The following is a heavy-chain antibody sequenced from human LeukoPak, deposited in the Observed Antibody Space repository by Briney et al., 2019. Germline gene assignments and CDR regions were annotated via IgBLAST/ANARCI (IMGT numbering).Heavy chain of an antibody. J-gene: IGHJ5*02. CDR2: ISYDGSNK. CDR1: GFTFSSYG. D-gene: IGHD3-22*01. V-gene: IGHV3-30*03. CDR3: ARHQPAYYYDSSGYDNWFDP. Sequence: GGSLRLSCAASGFTFSSYGMHWVRQAPGKGLEWVAVISYDGSNKYYADSVKGRFTISRDNSKNTLYLQMNSLRAEDTAVYYCARHQPAYYYDSSGYDNWFDPWGQGTLVTVSS.